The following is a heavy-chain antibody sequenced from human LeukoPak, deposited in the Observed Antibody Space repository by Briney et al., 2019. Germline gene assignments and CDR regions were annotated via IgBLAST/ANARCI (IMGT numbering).Heavy chain of an antibody. J-gene: IGHJ6*03. CDR3: ARNPRNYDFWSGYQYPYYYMDV. CDR2: IYTSGST. CDR1: GYSISSGYY. D-gene: IGHD3-3*01. V-gene: IGHV4-61*02. Sequence: SETLSLTCTVSGYSISSGYYWSWIRQPAGKGLEWIGRIYTSGSTNYNPSLKSRVTISVDTSKNQFSLKLSSVTAADTAVYYCARNPRNYDFWSGYQYPYYYMDVWGKGTTVTVSS.